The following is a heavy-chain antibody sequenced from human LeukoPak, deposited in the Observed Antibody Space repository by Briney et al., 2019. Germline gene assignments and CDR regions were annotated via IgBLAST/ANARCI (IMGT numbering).Heavy chain of an antibody. D-gene: IGHD2-21*02. Sequence: GGYLRLSCAASGFTFSSYWMSWVRQAPGKGLEWVANIQEDGKKENYVDSVRGRFTISRDNAKNSIYLQMNSLRVEDTAVCYCAKDIVGGGDDYWGQGTLVIVSS. J-gene: IGHJ4*02. CDR3: AKDIVGGGDDY. CDR1: GFTFSSYW. CDR2: IQEDGKKE. V-gene: IGHV3-7*01.